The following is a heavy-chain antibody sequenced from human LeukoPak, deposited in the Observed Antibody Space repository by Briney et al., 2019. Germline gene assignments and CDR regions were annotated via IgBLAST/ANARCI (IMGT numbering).Heavy chain of an antibody. CDR3: ARHVTSGWNLLDY. D-gene: IGHD6-19*01. J-gene: IGHJ4*02. V-gene: IGHV4-39*01. CDR2: IYYRGST. CDR1: GGSISSSSYY. Sequence: PSETLSLTCNVSGGSISSSSYYWDWIRQPPGKGLEWIGTIYYRGSTYYNPSLKSRVTISVDTSKNLFSLKLSSVTAADTAVYYCARHVTSGWNLLDYWGQGALVTVSS.